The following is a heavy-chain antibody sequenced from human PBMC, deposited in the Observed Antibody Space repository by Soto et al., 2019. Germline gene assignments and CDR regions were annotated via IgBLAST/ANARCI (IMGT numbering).Heavy chain of an antibody. CDR2: ISYDGSNE. CDR1: GFLFSSYA. D-gene: IGHD4-17*01. V-gene: IGHV3-30-3*01. Sequence: GGSLRLSCAASGFLFSSYAIHWVRQAPGKGLEWVASISYDGSNEYYADSVKGRFTISRDNSKNTLFLQVNSLRPEDTALYDCERGSEYGFHCGQXTLVTVSA. CDR3: ERGSEYGFH. J-gene: IGHJ4*02.